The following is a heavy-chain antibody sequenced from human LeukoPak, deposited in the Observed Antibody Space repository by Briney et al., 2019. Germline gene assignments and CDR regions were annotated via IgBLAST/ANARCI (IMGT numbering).Heavy chain of an antibody. V-gene: IGHV3-7*01. J-gene: IGHJ4*02. Sequence: PGGSLRLSCAASGFTFSDFWVEWFREALGKGLERVANINKDGSDKYYMNSVTGRFSISRDNAKNSLSLQMNSLRVDDTAVYYCARNQHWSRDIWGQGILVTVSS. CDR3: ARNQHWSRDI. CDR2: INKDGSDK. CDR1: GFTFSDFW. D-gene: IGHD2-8*02.